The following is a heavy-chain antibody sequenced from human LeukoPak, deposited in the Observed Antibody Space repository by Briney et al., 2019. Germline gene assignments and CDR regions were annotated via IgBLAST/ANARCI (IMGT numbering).Heavy chain of an antibody. CDR3: ATKGSVYSGSYYLKAAAFDI. CDR2: ISGSGGST. V-gene: IGHV3-23*01. Sequence: GGSLRLSCAASGFTFSSYTMNWVRQAPGKGLEWVSAISGSGGSTYYADSVKGRFTISRDNSKNTLYLQMNSLRAEDTAVYYCATKGSVYSGSYYLKAAAFDIWGQGTMVTVSS. D-gene: IGHD1-26*01. CDR1: GFTFSSYT. J-gene: IGHJ3*02.